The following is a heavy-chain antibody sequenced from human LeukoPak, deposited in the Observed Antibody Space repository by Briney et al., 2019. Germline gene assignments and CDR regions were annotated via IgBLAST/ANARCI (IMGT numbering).Heavy chain of an antibody. CDR1: GGTFSSYA. J-gene: IGHJ2*01. CDR3: ARDRTMIVVGTHWYFDL. Sequence: GASVKVSCKASGGTFSSYAISWVRQAPGQGLEWMGGIIPIFGTANYAQKFQGRVTITADESTSTAYMELSSLRSEDTAVYYCARDRTMIVVGTHWYFDLWGRGTLVTVSS. V-gene: IGHV1-69*13. D-gene: IGHD3-22*01. CDR2: IIPIFGTA.